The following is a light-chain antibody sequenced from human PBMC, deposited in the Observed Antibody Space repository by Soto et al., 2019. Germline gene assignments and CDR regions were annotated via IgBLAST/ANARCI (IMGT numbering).Light chain of an antibody. J-gene: IGLJ1*01. V-gene: IGLV3-21*02. CDR1: NIGSKS. CDR3: QEWDRSSDHQV. CDR2: DDS. Sequence: SYELTQPPSVSVAPGQTARITCGGNNIGSKSVHWYQQKPGQAPVLVVYDDSDQPSWIPERFSGSNSGNTATLTISRVEAWDEADYYCQEWDRSSDHQVLGTGSK.